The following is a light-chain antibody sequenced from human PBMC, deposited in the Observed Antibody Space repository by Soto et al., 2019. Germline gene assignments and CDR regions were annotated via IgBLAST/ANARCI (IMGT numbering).Light chain of an antibody. J-gene: IGKJ1*01. CDR1: QGIGDT. CDR2: DAS. CDR3: QQYGSSPRT. V-gene: IGKV3D-20*01. Sequence: EVVMRQSPATLSVSPGEGATLSCRASQGIGDTLAWYQQKPGLAPRLLIFDASRRATGIPDRFSGSGSGTDFTLTISRLEPEDFAVYYCQQYGSSPRTFGQGTKVDIK.